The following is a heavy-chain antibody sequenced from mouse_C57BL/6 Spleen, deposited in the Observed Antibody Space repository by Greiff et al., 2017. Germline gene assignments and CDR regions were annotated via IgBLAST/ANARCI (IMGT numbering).Heavy chain of an antibody. CDR1: GYTFTSYT. Sequence: QVQLKQSGAELARPGASVKMSCKASGYTFTSYTMHWVKQRPGQGLEWIGYINPSSGHTKYNQKFKDKATLTADKSSSTAYMQLSSLTSEDSAVYYCASLITTVGYYFDYWGQGTTLTVSS. D-gene: IGHD1-1*01. J-gene: IGHJ2*01. CDR3: ASLITTVGYYFDY. CDR2: INPSSGHT. V-gene: IGHV1-4*01.